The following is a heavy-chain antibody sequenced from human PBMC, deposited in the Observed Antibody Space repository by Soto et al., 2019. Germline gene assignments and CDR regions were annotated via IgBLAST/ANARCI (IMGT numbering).Heavy chain of an antibody. J-gene: IGHJ4*02. V-gene: IGHV4-34*01. CDR2: INHSGST. CDR3: ARCNGVCYYLIDY. CDR1: GGSFSGYY. Sequence: PSETLSLTCAVYGGSFSGYYWSWIRQPPGKGLEWIGEINHSGSTNYNPSLKSRVTISVDTSKNQFSLKLSSVTAADTAVYYCARCNGVCYYLIDYWGQGTLVTVSS. D-gene: IGHD2-8*01.